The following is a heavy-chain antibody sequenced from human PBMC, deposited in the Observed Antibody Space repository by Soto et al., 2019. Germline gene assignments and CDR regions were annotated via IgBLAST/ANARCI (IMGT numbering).Heavy chain of an antibody. D-gene: IGHD3-3*01. CDR2: ISYDGSNK. J-gene: IGHJ5*02. CDR3: AKYHLITIFGVDKNWFDP. Sequence: QVQLVESGGGVVQPGRSLRLSCAASGFTFSSYGMHWVRQAPGKGLEWVALISYDGSNKYYADSVKGRFTISRDNSKNTLYLQMNSLIPEDTAVYYCAKYHLITIFGVDKNWFDPWGQGTLVTVSS. V-gene: IGHV3-30*18. CDR1: GFTFSSYG.